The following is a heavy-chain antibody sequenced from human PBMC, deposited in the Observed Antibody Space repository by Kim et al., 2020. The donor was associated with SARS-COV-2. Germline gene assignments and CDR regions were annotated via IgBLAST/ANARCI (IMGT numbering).Heavy chain of an antibody. D-gene: IGHD2-21*02. Sequence: PRKGRFTISREESKNTVDLQMNSLKTEDTAVYYCTTDRGAYCGGDCYEGYWGQGTLVTVSS. J-gene: IGHJ4*02. V-gene: IGHV3-15*01. CDR3: TTDRGAYCGGDCYEGY.